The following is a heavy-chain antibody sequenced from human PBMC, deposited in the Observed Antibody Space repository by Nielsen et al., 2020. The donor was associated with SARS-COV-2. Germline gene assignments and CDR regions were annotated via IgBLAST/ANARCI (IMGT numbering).Heavy chain of an antibody. CDR1: GFTFSSYA. CDR3: GRGGETLRGIGTYYYYLDV. V-gene: IGHV3-23*01. CDR2: ISGRGITT. D-gene: IGHD3-16*01. Sequence: GESLKISCATSGFTFSSYAMSWVRQAPGKGLEWVSGISGRGITTYYADSVKGRFTISRDNSKNTLYLQMNSLRPEDTAVYYCGRGGETLRGIGTYYYYLDVWGKGTTVTVSS. J-gene: IGHJ6*03.